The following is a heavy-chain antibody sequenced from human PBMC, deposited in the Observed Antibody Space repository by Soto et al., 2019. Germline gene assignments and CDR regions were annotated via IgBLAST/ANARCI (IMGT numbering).Heavy chain of an antibody. CDR3: AAEVGIPAATYYYYGMDV. V-gene: IGHV1-58*01. D-gene: IGHD2-2*01. CDR1: GFTFTSSA. J-gene: IGHJ6*02. CDR2: IVVGSGNT. Sequence: GASVKVSCKASGFTFTSSAVQWVRQARGQRLEWIGWIVVGSGNTNYAQKFQERVTITRDMSTSTAYMELSSLRSEDTAVYYCAAEVGIPAATYYYYGMDVWGQGTTVTVSS.